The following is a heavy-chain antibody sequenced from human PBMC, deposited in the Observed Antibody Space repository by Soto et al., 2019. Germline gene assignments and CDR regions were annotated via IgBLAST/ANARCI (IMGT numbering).Heavy chain of an antibody. V-gene: IGHV4-30-2*06. CDR1: GGAISGGPYS. J-gene: IGHJ4*02. Sequence: QLQLRESGSGLVKPSQTLSLSCAVSGGAISGGPYSWSWIRQSPGKGLEWIGHISQSGSTSYHPSLRGRVTISLDRSKNQFSLNVSSVTAADTAVYFCARVRGQWLLDYWGQGILVSVS. CDR3: ARVRGQWLLDY. D-gene: IGHD3-10*01. CDR2: ISQSGST.